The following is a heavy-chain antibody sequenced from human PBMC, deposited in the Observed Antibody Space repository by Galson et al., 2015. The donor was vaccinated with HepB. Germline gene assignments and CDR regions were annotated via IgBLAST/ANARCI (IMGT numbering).Heavy chain of an antibody. CDR3: ARGATLAPFDY. CDR2: ISYDGSNK. J-gene: IGHJ4*02. CDR1: GFTFSSYA. D-gene: IGHD4-23*01. Sequence: SLRLSCAASGFTFSSYAMHWVRQAPGKGLEWVAVISYDGSNKYYADSVKGRFTISRDNSKNTLYLQMNSLRAEDTAVYYCARGATLAPFDYWGQGTLVTVSS. V-gene: IGHV3-30-3*01.